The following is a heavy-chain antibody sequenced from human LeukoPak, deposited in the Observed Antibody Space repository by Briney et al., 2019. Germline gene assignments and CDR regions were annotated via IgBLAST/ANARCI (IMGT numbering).Heavy chain of an antibody. V-gene: IGHV4-30-4*01. D-gene: IGHD3-22*01. CDR3: ARDSSGYYWGQNYFDY. CDR1: GGSISSGDYY. CDR2: IYYSGST. Sequence: SETLSLTCTVSGGSISSGDYYWSWIRQPPGKGLEWIGYIYYSGSTYYNPSLKSRVTISADTSKNQFSLKLSSVTAADTAVHYCARDSSGYYWGQNYFDYWGQGTLVTVSS. J-gene: IGHJ4*02.